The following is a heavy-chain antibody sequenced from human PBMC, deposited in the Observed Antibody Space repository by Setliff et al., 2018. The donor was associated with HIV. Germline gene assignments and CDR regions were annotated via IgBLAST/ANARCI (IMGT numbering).Heavy chain of an antibody. J-gene: IGHJ4*02. D-gene: IGHD1-7*01. CDR3: ARARTGTTHY. V-gene: IGHV3-21*01. CDR1: GFTFSSYS. Sequence: GGSLRLSCAASGFTFSSYSMNWVRQAPGKGLEWVSFISPSGTYIHYADSLKGRFTISRDNAKNSLYLQMNSLRAEDTAVYYCARARTGTTHYWGQGTLVTVSS. CDR2: ISPSGTYI.